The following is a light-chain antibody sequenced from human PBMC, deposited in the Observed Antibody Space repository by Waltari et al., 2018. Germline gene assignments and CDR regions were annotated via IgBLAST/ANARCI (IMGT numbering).Light chain of an antibody. CDR2: GAS. J-gene: IGKJ2*01. CDR3: QHFGSSLPYT. Sequence: EIVLTQSPGTLSLSPGERATLSCRASQSVSSSYLAWCQQKPGQAPRLLIYGASSRASGSPDRFSGSGSGTDFTLTISRLEPEDFAVYYCQHFGSSLPYTCGQGTKLEIK. CDR1: QSVSSSY. V-gene: IGKV3-20*01.